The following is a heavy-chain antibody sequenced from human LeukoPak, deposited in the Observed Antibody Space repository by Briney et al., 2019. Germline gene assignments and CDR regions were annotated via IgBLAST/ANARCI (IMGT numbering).Heavy chain of an antibody. CDR1: GFTVSSNY. D-gene: IGHD2-15*01. CDR2: IYSGGST. J-gene: IGHJ4*02. V-gene: IGHV3-66*01. Sequence: GGSLRLSCAASGFTVSSNYMSWVRQAPGKGLEWVSVIYSGGSTYYADSVKGRFTISRDNSKNTLYLQMNSLRAEDTAVYYCAISISCNGGSCYRDYWGQGTLVTVSS. CDR3: AISISCNGGSCYRDY.